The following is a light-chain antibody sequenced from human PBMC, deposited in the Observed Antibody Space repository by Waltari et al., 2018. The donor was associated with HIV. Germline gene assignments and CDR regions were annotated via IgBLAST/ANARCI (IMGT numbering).Light chain of an antibody. CDR2: EVD. V-gene: IGLV2-23*02. J-gene: IGLJ3*02. Sequence: QSALTQPASVSGSPGQSITISCTGTSSDIGNYNLVSWYQQHPGKAPKLMIYEVDKRPSGGSNRFSGSESGNTASLTISGLQAEDETDYYCCSYAGSSSLVFGGGTKLTVL. CDR3: CSYAGSSSLV. CDR1: SSDIGNYNL.